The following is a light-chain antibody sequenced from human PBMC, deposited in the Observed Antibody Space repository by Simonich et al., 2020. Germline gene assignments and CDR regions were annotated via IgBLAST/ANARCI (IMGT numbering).Light chain of an antibody. CDR1: SSDVGGYNY. J-gene: IGLJ2*01. CDR3: CSYAGSSTFVV. V-gene: IGLV2-8*01. Sequence: QSALTQPPSASGSPGQSVTISCTGTSSDVGGYNYVSWYPQHPGKAPKLMIYEVSKRPSGVPDRFSGSKSGNTASLTVSGLQAEDEADYYCCSYAGSSTFVVFGGGTKLTVL. CDR2: EVS.